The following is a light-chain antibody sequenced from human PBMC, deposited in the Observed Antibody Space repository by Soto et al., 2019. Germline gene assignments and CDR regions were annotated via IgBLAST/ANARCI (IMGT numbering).Light chain of an antibody. CDR2: GAS. CDR3: QQCHNWPRT. V-gene: IGKV3-15*01. CDR1: ESINRN. J-gene: IGKJ1*01. Sequence: ETVMTQSPATLSVSPGERVTLSCRASESINRNLVWYQKRPGQAPRLVIYGASTRATGIPARFSGSGSGTDFTLTISSLQSEDLAVYYCQQCHNWPRTFGQGTKVEIK.